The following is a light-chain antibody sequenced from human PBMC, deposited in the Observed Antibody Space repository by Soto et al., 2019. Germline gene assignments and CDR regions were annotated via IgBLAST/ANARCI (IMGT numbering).Light chain of an antibody. CDR3: HQGFSLPWT. CDR2: AAS. CDR1: QDMKNY. V-gene: IGKV1-39*01. J-gene: IGKJ1*01. Sequence: DIQGTQAPSALSASVGDRVTITCRASQDMKNYLKWYQGKPGTAPRLLIYAASNLQSGVPSRFSASGSGTDFALNMNSLQPDDFGTYYCHQGFSLPWTFGQGTKVEV.